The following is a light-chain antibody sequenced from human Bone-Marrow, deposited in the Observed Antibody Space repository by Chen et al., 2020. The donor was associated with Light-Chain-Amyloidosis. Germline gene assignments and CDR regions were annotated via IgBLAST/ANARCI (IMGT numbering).Light chain of an antibody. CDR1: QSIGTW. CDR3: QQYNTYPGT. V-gene: IGKV1-5*03. Sequence: DIQMTQSPSTLSASVRDRVTLTCRASQSIGTWLAWYQQIPGKAPKLLIYKASSLESGVPSRFSGSGSGTEFTLTISILQPDDFATYYCQQYNTYPGTFGQGTKVEIK. CDR2: KAS. J-gene: IGKJ1*01.